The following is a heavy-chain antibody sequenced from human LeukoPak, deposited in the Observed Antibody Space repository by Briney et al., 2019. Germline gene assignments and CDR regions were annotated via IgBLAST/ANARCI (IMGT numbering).Heavy chain of an antibody. V-gene: IGHV3-30*18. CDR3: AKDGYYDYVWGILDY. CDR1: GFTFSSYG. Sequence: GGSLRLSCAASGFTFSSYGMHWVRQAPGKGPEWVAVISYDGSNKYYADSVKGRFTISRDNSKNTLYLQMNSLTPEDTAMYYCAKDGYYDYVWGILDYWGQGTLVTVSS. D-gene: IGHD3-16*01. J-gene: IGHJ4*02. CDR2: ISYDGSNK.